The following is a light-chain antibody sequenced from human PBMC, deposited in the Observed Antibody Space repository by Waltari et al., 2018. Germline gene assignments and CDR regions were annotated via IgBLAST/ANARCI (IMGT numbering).Light chain of an antibody. V-gene: IGLV2-11*01. CDR3: CSYAGIWV. J-gene: IGLJ3*02. CDR2: DVT. Sequence: QSALTQPRSVSGSPGQSVTISCAGTGSDVGDFNSVSWYQQHPGKAPKLVIFDVTKRPSGVPDRFSGCKSDTSASLTVSGLQAEDEADYYCCSYAGIWVFGGGTKLTVL. CDR1: GSDVGDFNS.